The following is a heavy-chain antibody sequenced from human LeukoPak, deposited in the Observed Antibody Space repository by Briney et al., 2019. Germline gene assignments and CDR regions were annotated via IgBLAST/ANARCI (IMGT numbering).Heavy chain of an antibody. Sequence: PGGSLRLSCAASGFTFSNDWMHWVRQAPGKGLVWVARILGDGSDTSYADSVKGRFTVSRDNAKNTLYLQMNSLRVEDTAVYYCANYAMVTAGGYWGQGTLVTVSS. CDR1: GFTFSNDW. CDR2: ILGDGSDT. J-gene: IGHJ4*02. D-gene: IGHD2-21*02. V-gene: IGHV3-74*01. CDR3: ANYAMVTAGGY.